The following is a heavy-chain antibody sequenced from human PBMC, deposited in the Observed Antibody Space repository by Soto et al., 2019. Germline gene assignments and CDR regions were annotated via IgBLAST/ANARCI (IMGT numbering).Heavy chain of an antibody. CDR3: ARAGYCSGGSCYSYAFDI. J-gene: IGHJ3*02. CDR2: IIPIFGTA. Sequence: SVKVSCKASGGTFSSYAISWVRQAPGQGLEWMGGIIPIFGTANYAQKFQGRVTITADKSTSTAYTELSSLRSEDTAVYYCARAGYCSGGSCYSYAFDIWGQGTMVTVSS. D-gene: IGHD2-15*01. V-gene: IGHV1-69*06. CDR1: GGTFSSYA.